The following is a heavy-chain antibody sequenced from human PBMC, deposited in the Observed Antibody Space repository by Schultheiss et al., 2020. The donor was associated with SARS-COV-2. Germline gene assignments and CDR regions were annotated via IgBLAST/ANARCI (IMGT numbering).Heavy chain of an antibody. Sequence: GESLKISCAASGFTFSSYSMNWVRQAPGMGLEWVTVISYHGSNKHYADSVKGRFTISRDNAKNSLYLQMNSLRAEDTAVYYCARECSTSCHRVTPAPYGMDVWGQGTTVTVSS. CDR2: ISYHGSNK. CDR3: ARECSTSCHRVTPAPYGMDV. V-gene: IGHV3-30*03. D-gene: IGHD2-2*02. J-gene: IGHJ6*02. CDR1: GFTFSSYS.